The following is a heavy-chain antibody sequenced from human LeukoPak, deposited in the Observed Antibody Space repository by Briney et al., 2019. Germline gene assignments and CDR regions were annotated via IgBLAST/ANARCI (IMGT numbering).Heavy chain of an antibody. CDR1: GGSVSSYY. D-gene: IGHD1-14*01. Sequence: PSETLSLTCSVSGGSVSSYYWSWIRQSPGKGQEWIGYIHNSGRTNYNPSLKSRVTGFVDTSKNQVSLRLSSVTAADTAVYYCARHGTISSESYFDYWGQGALVTVSS. V-gene: IGHV4-59*08. J-gene: IGHJ4*02. CDR2: IHNSGRT. CDR3: ARHGTISSESYFDY.